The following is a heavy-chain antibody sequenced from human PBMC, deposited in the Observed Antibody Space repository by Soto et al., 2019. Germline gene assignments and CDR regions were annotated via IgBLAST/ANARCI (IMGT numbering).Heavy chain of an antibody. CDR1: GGTFSSYA. V-gene: IGHV1-69*12. D-gene: IGHD5-12*01. Sequence: QVQLVQSGAEVKKPGSSVKVSCKASGGTFSSYAISWVRQAPGQGLEWMGGIIPIFGTANYAQKFQGRVTMTADESTSTAYMELSSLRSEDTAVYYWARDGAAYSGYDLGWFDPWGQGTLVTVSS. CDR3: ARDGAAYSGYDLGWFDP. CDR2: IIPIFGTA. J-gene: IGHJ5*02.